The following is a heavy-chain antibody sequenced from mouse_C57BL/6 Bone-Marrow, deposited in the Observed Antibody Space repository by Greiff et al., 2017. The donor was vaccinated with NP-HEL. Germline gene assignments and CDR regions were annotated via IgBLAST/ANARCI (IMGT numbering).Heavy chain of an antibody. CDR1: GYTFTSYW. CDR3: ARSRLGYFDY. Sequence: QVQLQQPGAELVRPGTSVKLSCKASGYTFTSYWMHWVKQRPGQGLEWIGVIDPSDSYTNYNQKFKGKATLTVDTSSSTAYMQLSSLTSEDSAVYYCARSRLGYFDYWGQGTTLTVSS. J-gene: IGHJ2*01. CDR2: IDPSDSYT. V-gene: IGHV1-59*01. D-gene: IGHD2-13*01.